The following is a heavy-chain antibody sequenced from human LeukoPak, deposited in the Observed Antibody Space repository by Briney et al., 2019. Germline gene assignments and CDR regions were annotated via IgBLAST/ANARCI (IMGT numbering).Heavy chain of an antibody. V-gene: IGHV1-69*04. CDR3: ARGGAQYYDFWSGYLNNDPNWFDP. D-gene: IGHD3-3*01. J-gene: IGHJ5*02. CDR2: IIPILGIA. Sequence: GASVKVSCKASGGTFSSYAISWVRQAPGQGLEWMGRIIPILGIANYAQKFQGRVTITADKSTSTAYMELSSLRSEDTAVYYCARGGAQYYDFWSGYLNNDPNWFDPWGQGTLVTVSS. CDR1: GGTFSSYA.